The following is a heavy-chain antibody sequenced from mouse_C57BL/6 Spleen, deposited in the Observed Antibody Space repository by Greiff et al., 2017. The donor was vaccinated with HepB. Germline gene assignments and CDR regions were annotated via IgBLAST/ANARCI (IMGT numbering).Heavy chain of an antibody. CDR2: IYPGDGDT. CDR3: ARPSYCGSSYGY. D-gene: IGHD1-1*01. CDR1: GYAFSSSW. J-gene: IGHJ2*01. V-gene: IGHV1-82*01. Sequence: VQLQQSGPELVKPGASVKISCKASGYAFSSSWMNWVKQRPGKGLEWIGRIYPGDGDTNYNGKFKGKATLTADKSSSTAYMQLSSLTSEDSAVYFCARPSYCGSSYGYWGQGTTLTVSS.